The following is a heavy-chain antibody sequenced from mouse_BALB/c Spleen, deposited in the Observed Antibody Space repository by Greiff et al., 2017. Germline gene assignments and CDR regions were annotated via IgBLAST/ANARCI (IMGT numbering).Heavy chain of an antibody. CDR1: GDSITSGY. J-gene: IGHJ1*01. D-gene: IGHD1-1*01. V-gene: IGHV3-8*02. CDR2: ISYSGST. CDR3: EVHYYGSSYWYFDV. Sequence: EVKLQESGPSLVKPSQTLSLTCSVTGDSITSGYWNWIRKFPGNKLEYMGYISYSGSTYYNPSLKSRISITRDTSKNQYYLQLNSVTTEDTATYYCEVHYYGSSYWYFDVWGAGTTVTVSS.